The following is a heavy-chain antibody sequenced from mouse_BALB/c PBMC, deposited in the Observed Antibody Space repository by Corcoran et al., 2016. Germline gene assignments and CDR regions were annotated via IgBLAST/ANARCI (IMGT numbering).Heavy chain of an antibody. CDR1: GYTFTDYN. CDR3: ARDYGSSGYWYFDV. D-gene: IGHD1-1*01. Sequence: EVLLQQTGPELVKPGASVKIPCKASGYTFTDYNMDWVKQSHGKSLEWIGDINPNNGGTIYNQKFKGKATLTVDKSSSTAYMELRSLTSEDTAVYYCARDYGSSGYWYFDVWGAGTTVTVSS. J-gene: IGHJ1*01. CDR2: INPNNGGT. V-gene: IGHV1-18*01.